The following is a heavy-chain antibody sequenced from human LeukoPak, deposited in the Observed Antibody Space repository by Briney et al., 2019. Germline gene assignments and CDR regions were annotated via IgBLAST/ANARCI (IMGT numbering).Heavy chain of an antibody. Sequence: GGSLRLSCAASGFTFTTSWMHWFRQAPGKGLVWVSRINNDGSTTSYADSVKGRFTISRDNAKNTLYLQMNSLRAEDTAVYYCASRSNRVSAFDIWGQGTMVTVSS. CDR3: ASRSNRVSAFDI. J-gene: IGHJ3*02. D-gene: IGHD1-26*01. V-gene: IGHV3-74*01. CDR1: GFTFTTSW. CDR2: INNDGSTT.